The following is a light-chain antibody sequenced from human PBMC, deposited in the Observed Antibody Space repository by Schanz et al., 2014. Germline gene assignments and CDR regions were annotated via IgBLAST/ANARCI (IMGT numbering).Light chain of an antibody. CDR2: RNN. CDR3: ETWDDSLSARF. Sequence: QSVLTQPPSASGTPGQIITVSCSGSSSNIGSQYVYWFQQFPGMAPKLLIYRNNQRPSGVPDRFSGSKSGTSASLVISGLRSEDEADYDCETWDDSLSARFFGTGTKLTVL. J-gene: IGLJ1*01. V-gene: IGLV1-47*01. CDR1: SSNIGSQY.